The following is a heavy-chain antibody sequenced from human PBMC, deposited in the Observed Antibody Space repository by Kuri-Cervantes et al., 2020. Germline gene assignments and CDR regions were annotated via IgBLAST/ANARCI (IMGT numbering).Heavy chain of an antibody. V-gene: IGHV4-34*01. D-gene: IGHD2-8*01. J-gene: IGHJ4*02. Sequence: SETLSLTCAVYGVSFSDYYWGWIRQPPGKGLEWIGNIHSTGSTYYNPSLESRVSISVDTSKNQFSLKLKSVIAADTAIYYCARRVYASSADYWGQGTLVTVSS. CDR3: ARRVYASSADY. CDR1: GVSFSDYY. CDR2: IHSTGST.